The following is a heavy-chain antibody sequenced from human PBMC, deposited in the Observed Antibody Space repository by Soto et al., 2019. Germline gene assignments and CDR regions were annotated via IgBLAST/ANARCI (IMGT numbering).Heavy chain of an antibody. D-gene: IGHD3-10*01. J-gene: IGHJ6*02. CDR2: ISYDGSNK. Sequence: PGGSLRLSCAASGFTFGSYGMHWVRQAPGKGLEWVAVISYDGSNKYYADSVKGRFTISRDNSKNTLHLQMNSLRAEDTAVYYCAKNLLLWFGEPSPYYYYYGMDVWGQGTTVTVSS. CDR3: AKNLLLWFGEPSPYYYYYGMDV. CDR1: GFTFGSYG. V-gene: IGHV3-30*18.